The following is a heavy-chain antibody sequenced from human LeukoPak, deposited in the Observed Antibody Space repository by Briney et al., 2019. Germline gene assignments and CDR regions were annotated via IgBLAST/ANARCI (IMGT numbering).Heavy chain of an antibody. CDR2: IYSSGRI. D-gene: IGHD2-2*02. Sequence: SETLSLTCTVSGVSINSYFWSWIRQPPGKGLEWIGYIYSSGRINYNPSLKSRVTISVDTSKNQFSLKLTSATAADTAVYFCAKHEASCSRNSCYTGGSNWFDPWGQGTLVTVSS. J-gene: IGHJ5*02. CDR1: GVSINSYF. CDR3: AKHEASCSRNSCYTGGSNWFDP. V-gene: IGHV4-4*09.